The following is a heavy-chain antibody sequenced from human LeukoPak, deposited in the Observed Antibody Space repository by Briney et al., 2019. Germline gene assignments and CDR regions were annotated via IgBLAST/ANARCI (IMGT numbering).Heavy chain of an antibody. V-gene: IGHV3-53*01. D-gene: IGHD3-22*01. CDR2: IYSGGST. J-gene: IGHJ5*02. CDR3: ARDPEYYYDSSGQTGGS. Sequence: GGSLRLSCAASGFTVSSSYMSWVRQAPGKGLEWVSLIYSGGSTYYAASVKGRFTISRDNAKNSLYLQMNSLRAEDTAVYYCARDPEYYYDSSGQTGGSWGQGTLVTVSS. CDR1: GFTVSSSY.